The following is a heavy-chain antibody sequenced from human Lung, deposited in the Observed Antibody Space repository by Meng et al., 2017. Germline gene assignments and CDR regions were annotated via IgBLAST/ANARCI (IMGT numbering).Heavy chain of an antibody. D-gene: IGHD4/OR15-4a*01. V-gene: IGHV4-39*01. J-gene: IGHJ4*02. CDR3: ARHRVDYGYPNY. CDR1: GGSISSSSYY. Sequence: QLQLQESCPGLVKPSATLSLTCTVSGGSISSSSYYWGWIRQPPGKGLEWIGTIYYSGSTYYNPSLKSRVTISVDTSKNQFSLKLSSVSAADTAVYYCARHRVDYGYPNYWGQGTLVTVSS. CDR2: IYYSGST.